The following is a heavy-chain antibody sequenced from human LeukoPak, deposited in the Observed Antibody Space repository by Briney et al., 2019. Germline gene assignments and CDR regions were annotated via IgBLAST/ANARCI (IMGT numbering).Heavy chain of an antibody. J-gene: IGHJ3*01. CDR3: AKDKGAFYGSGTSPETYVFDF. CDR2: IYSGENT. D-gene: IGHD3-10*01. V-gene: IGHV3-53*05. CDR1: GFTVSSNY. Sequence: GGSLRLSCAASGFTVSSNYMNWVCQAPGKGLEWVSLIYSGENTYYADSVKGRFTISRDNSKNTLHLQMNSLRAEDTALYYCAKDKGAFYGSGTSPETYVFDFWGQGTMVTVSS.